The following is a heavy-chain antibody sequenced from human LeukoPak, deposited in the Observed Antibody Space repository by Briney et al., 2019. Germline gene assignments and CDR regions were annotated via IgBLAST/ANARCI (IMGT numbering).Heavy chain of an antibody. D-gene: IGHD2-15*01. CDR2: ISGSGGST. CDR3: AKDRIVVVVAAASDY. Sequence: GGSLRLSCAASGFTFSSYAMSWVRQAPGKGLEWVSAISGSGGSTYYVDSVKGRFTIARDNSKNTLYLQMNSLRAEDTAVYYCAKDRIVVVVAAASDYWGQGTLVTVAS. V-gene: IGHV3-23*01. J-gene: IGHJ4*02. CDR1: GFTFSSYA.